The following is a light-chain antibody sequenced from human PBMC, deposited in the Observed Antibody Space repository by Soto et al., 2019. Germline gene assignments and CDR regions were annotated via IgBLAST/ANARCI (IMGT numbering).Light chain of an antibody. V-gene: IGKV2-24*01. CDR3: LQDSGTSPKT. CDR2: KVS. CDR1: QGLLPSNGNPY. Sequence: VVTQTPRVSLLIVGQPASITCRSCQGLLPSNGNPYLSWLPQRPGQPARLLIHKVSNRFFVVPDRFSGSGSATDFTLNITRLEPEESAVSYCLQDSGTSPKTSAQGAKVAI. J-gene: IGKJ1*01.